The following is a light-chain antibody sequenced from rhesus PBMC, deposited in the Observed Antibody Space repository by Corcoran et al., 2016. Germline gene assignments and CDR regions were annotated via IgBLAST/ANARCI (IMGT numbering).Light chain of an antibody. CDR3: QQYNTLPWT. J-gene: IGKJ1*01. V-gene: IGKV1-25*01. CDR2: YGT. CDR1: QGITSY. Sequence: DIQMTQSPSSVSASVGDRVTITCRASQGITSYLAWYQQTPGKAPKLLIYYGTTLQSGVPSRFSGSGSGTEFTLTISRLQPEDFATYYDQQYNTLPWTFGQGTKVEIK.